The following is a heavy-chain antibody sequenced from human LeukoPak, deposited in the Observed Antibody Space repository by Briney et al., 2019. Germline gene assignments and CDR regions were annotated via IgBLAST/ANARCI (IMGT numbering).Heavy chain of an antibody. V-gene: IGHV4-38-2*02. CDR2: IYHSGNT. D-gene: IGHD3-9*01. Sequence: SETLSLTCTVSGYSISSGYYWGWIRQPPGKGLEWIGSIYHSGNTYYNPSLKSRVTISVDTSKNQFSLKLSSVTAADTAVYYCAREYRNYNILAGYIGYWGQGTLVTVSS. CDR3: AREYRNYNILAGYIGY. J-gene: IGHJ4*02. CDR1: GYSISSGYY.